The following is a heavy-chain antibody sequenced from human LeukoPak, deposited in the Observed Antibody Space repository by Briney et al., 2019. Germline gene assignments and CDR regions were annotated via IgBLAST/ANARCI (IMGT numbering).Heavy chain of an antibody. D-gene: IGHD5-24*01. CDR1: GGSISSNNYY. V-gene: IGHV4-39*07. Sequence: SSETLSLTCTVSGGSISSNNYYWVWIRQSPVKGLEWIGSIYYTGSTYYNPSLRSRITISIDTSKSQFSLKLTSVTAADTAVYYCARNMATITGVAFDIWGQGTMVTVSS. CDR2: IYYTGST. CDR3: ARNMATITGVAFDI. J-gene: IGHJ3*02.